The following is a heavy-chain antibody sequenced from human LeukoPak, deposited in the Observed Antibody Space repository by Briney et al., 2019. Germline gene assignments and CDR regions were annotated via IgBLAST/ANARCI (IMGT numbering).Heavy chain of an antibody. J-gene: IGHJ4*02. D-gene: IGHD3-10*01. CDR1: GFTFSSYG. CDR2: IRYDGSNK. CDR3: AKDLGYYGSGSYYNPPDY. Sequence: QPGGSLRLTCAGSGFTFSSYGMHWVRQAPGKGLEWVAFIRYDGSNKYYADSVKDRFTISRDNSKNTLYLQMNSLRAEDTAVYYCAKDLGYYGSGSYYNPPDYWGQGTLVTVSS. V-gene: IGHV3-30*02.